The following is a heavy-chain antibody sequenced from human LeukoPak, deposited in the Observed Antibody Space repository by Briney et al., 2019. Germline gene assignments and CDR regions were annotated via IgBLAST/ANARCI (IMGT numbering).Heavy chain of an antibody. CDR3: ARDRNSYDTCHDY. Sequence: SETLSLTCAVYGGSFSGYYWSWIRQPPGKGLEWIGEINHSGSTNYNPSLKSRVTISVDTSKNQFSLKLSSVTAADTAVYYCARDRNSYDTCHDYWGQGTLVTVSS. CDR1: GGSFSGYY. D-gene: IGHD5-18*01. J-gene: IGHJ4*02. V-gene: IGHV4-34*01. CDR2: INHSGST.